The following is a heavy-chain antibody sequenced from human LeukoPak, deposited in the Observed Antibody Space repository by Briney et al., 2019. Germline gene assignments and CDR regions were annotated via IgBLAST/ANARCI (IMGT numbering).Heavy chain of an antibody. CDR3: GTLGVY. Sequence: QPGRSLRLSCAASGFTFSSYAMHWVRQAPGKGLEWVAVISYDGSNKYYADSVKGRFTISRDNSKNTLYLQMNSLRAEDTAVYYCGTLGVYWGQGTLVTVSS. V-gene: IGHV3-30-3*01. CDR1: GFTFSSYA. D-gene: IGHD3-16*01. J-gene: IGHJ4*02. CDR2: ISYDGSNK.